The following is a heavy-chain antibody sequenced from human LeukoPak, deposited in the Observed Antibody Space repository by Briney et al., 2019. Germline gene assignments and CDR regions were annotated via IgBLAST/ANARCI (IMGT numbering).Heavy chain of an antibody. J-gene: IGHJ6*03. CDR2: ISAYNGNT. CDR3: ARAKRGYYYYYMDV. CDR1: GYTFTSYG. D-gene: IGHD1-1*01. Sequence: ASVKVSCKASGYTFTSYGISWVRQAPGQGLEWMGWISAYNGNTNYAQKLQGRVTMTTDTSTSTAYMELRSLRSDDTAVYYCARAKRGYYYYYMDVWGKGTTVTISS. V-gene: IGHV1-18*01.